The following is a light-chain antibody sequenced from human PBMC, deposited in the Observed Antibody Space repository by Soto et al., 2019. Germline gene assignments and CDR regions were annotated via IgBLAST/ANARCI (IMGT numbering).Light chain of an antibody. J-gene: IGKJ1*01. CDR3: QQYNNWPRT. CDR1: QSVSSN. V-gene: IGKV3-15*01. CDR2: GAS. Sequence: IVTTQSPATLSVSPGERATLSCRASQSVSSNLAWYQQKPGQAPRLLIYGASTRATGIPARFSGSGSGTEFTLTISSLQSEDFAVDYCQQYNNWPRTFGQGTKVDIK.